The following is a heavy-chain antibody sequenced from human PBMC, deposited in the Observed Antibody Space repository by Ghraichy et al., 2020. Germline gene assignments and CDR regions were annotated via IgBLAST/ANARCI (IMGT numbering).Heavy chain of an antibody. J-gene: IGHJ6*02. CDR3: ARDQYYDFWSGYGNGMDV. CDR2: IYYSGST. Sequence: SETLSLTCTVSGGSISSSSYYWGWIRQPPGKGLEWIGSIYYSGSTYYNPSLKSRVTISVDTSKNQFSLKLSSVTAADTAVYYCARDQYYDFWSGYGNGMDVWGQGTTVTVSS. D-gene: IGHD3-3*01. CDR1: GGSISSSSYY. V-gene: IGHV4-39*01.